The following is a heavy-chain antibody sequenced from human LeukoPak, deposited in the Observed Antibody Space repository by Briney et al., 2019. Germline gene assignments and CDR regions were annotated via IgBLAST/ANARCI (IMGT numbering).Heavy chain of an antibody. CDR2: ISSSSSYI. CDR3: ARGTHGSGSYYRDYYFDY. J-gene: IGHJ4*02. V-gene: IGHV3-21*01. Sequence: GGSLRLSCEASGFSFPYGMNWVRQAPGKGLEWVSSISSSSSYIYYADSVKGRFTISRDNAKNSLYLQMNSLRAEDTAVYYCARGTHGSGSYYRDYYFDYWGQGTLVTVSS. D-gene: IGHD3-10*01. CDR1: GFSFPYG.